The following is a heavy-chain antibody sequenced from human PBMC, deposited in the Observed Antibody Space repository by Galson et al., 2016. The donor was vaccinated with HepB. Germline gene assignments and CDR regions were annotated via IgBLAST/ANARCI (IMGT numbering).Heavy chain of an antibody. CDR2: ISHDGSNT. D-gene: IGHD6-19*01. J-gene: IGHJ4*02. CDR3: AKSTSGQTILDYFDY. CDR1: GFTVSSHY. V-gene: IGHV3-30*18. Sequence: SLRLSCAASGFTVSSHYMGWVRQAPGKGLEWVAVISHDGSNTYSADSVKGRFTISRDNSANTVYLQMNSLRAGDTAVYYCAKSTSGQTILDYFDYWGQGTLVTVSS.